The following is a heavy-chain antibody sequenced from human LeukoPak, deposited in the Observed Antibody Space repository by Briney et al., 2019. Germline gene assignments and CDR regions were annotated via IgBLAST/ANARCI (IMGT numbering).Heavy chain of an antibody. CDR3: ARRTQGNWNDVAFDI. V-gene: IGHV1-69*01. CDR2: IIPIFGTA. CDR1: GGTFSSYA. D-gene: IGHD1-1*01. J-gene: IGHJ3*02. Sequence: SVKVSCKASGGTFSSYAISWVRQAPGHWLEWMGGIIPIFGTANCAQKFQGRVTITADESTSTAYMELSSLRSEDTAVYYCARRTQGNWNDVAFDIWGQGTMVTVSS.